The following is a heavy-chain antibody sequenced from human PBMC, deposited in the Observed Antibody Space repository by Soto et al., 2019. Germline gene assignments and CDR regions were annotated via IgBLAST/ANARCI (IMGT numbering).Heavy chain of an antibody. J-gene: IGHJ5*02. CDR2: IKTDGSST. CDR3: TREKFDP. CDR1: GFPFCSYG. V-gene: IGHV3-74*01. Sequence: HPGGSLRLSCAASGFPFCSYGMNWVRQAPGKGLVWVSRIKTDGSSTNYADSVKGRFTISRDDAKNTLYLQMNSLRPEDTAVYYCTREKFDPWGQGTLVTVSS.